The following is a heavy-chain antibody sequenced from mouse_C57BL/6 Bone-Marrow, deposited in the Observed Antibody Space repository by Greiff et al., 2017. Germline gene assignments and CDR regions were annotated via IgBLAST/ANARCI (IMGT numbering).Heavy chain of an antibody. D-gene: IGHD1-1*01. J-gene: IGHJ1*03. V-gene: IGHV14-2*01. CDR3: ARPGRSYWYFDV. CDR2: IDPEDGET. Sequence: EVKLMESGAELVKPGASVKLSCTASGFNIKDYYMHWVKQRTEQGLEWIGRIDPEDGETTSAPKFQGKATITSDTSSNTAYLQLSSLTSEDTAVYYCARPGRSYWYFDVGGTGTTVTVSS. CDR1: GFNIKDYY.